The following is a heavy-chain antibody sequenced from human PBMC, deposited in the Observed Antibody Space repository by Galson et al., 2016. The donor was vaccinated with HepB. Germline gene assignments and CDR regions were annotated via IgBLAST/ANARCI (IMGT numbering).Heavy chain of an antibody. J-gene: IGHJ2*01. V-gene: IGHV3-48*03. CDR1: GFTFSSYE. D-gene: IGHD1-26*01. CDR2: IQKGGGTI. Sequence: SLRLSCAASGFTFSSYEMNWVRQAPGKGLEWVSYIQKGGGTIYYPESVRGRFIISRDNARNSLYLHMNSLTAEDTGLYYCVRDGATWHFDFWGRGTLVTVSS. CDR3: VRDGATWHFDF.